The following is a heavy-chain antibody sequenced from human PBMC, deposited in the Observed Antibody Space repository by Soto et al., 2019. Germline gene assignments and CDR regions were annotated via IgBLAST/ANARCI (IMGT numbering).Heavy chain of an antibody. CDR3: VRGVLS. CDR1: GGSISSGGYY. J-gene: IGHJ1*01. V-gene: IGHV4-31*03. Sequence: QVQLQESGPGLVKASQTLSLTCNVSGGSISSGGYYWTWIRQHPGKGLEWIGNIHHSGSTFYNPSLKSRVSRSVATSKNQFSLKLSSVTAADTAVYFCVRGVLSWGQGTLVTVSS. D-gene: IGHD3-10*01. CDR2: IHHSGST.